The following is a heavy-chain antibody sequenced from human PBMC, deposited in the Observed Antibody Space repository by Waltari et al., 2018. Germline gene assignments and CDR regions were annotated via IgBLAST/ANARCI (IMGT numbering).Heavy chain of an antibody. D-gene: IGHD6-13*01. CDR3: ARDRVAAAGTGWFDP. V-gene: IGHV1-2*02. Sequence: QVQLVQSGAEVKKPGASVKVSCKASGYTFTGYYLPWLRQAPGQGLEWMGWINPNSGGTNYAQKFQGRVTMTRDTSISTAYMELSRLRSDDTAVYYCARDRVAAAGTGWFDPWGQGTLVTVSS. J-gene: IGHJ5*02. CDR1: GYTFTGYY. CDR2: INPNSGGT.